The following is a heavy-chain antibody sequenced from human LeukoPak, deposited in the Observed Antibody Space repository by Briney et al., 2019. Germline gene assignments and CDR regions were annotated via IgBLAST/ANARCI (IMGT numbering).Heavy chain of an antibody. D-gene: IGHD3-22*01. Sequence: GGSLRLSCAASGFTFSSYSMNWVRQAPGKGLEWVSSISGSSSYIYYADSVKGRFTISRDNAKNSLYLRMNSLRAEDTAVYYCARDEDYYDSSGYYYKSPFDYWGQGTLVTVSS. CDR3: ARDEDYYDSSGYYYKSPFDY. J-gene: IGHJ4*02. CDR1: GFTFSSYS. V-gene: IGHV3-21*01. CDR2: ISGSSSYI.